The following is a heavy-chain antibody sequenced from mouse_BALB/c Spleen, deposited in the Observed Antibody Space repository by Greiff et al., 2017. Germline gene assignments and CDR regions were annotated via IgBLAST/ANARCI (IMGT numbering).Heavy chain of an antibody. D-gene: IGHD3-1*01. Sequence: VQLQQSGAELMKPGASVKISCKATGYTFSSYWIEWVKQRPGHGLEWTGEILPGSGSTNYNEKFKGKATFTADTSSNTAYMQLSSLTSEDSAVYYCARRGTAWCAYWGQGTLVTVSA. J-gene: IGHJ3*01. V-gene: IGHV1-9*01. CDR2: ILPGSGST. CDR1: GYTFSSYW. CDR3: ARRGTAWCAY.